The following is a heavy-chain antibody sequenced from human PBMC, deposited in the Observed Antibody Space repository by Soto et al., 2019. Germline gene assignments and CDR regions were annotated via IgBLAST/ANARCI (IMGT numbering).Heavy chain of an antibody. CDR1: GFTFSTYA. J-gene: IGHJ4*02. D-gene: IGHD6-25*01. Sequence: EVQLLESGGGLGQPGGSLRLSCAASGFTFSTYAMSWVRQAPGKGLEWVAAISGGRGSTDYADSVKGRFTISRDNARNSLYLRMSSLRPEDTALYYCAKDAAYYFDYWGQGTLVTVSS. CDR2: ISGGRGST. CDR3: AKDAAYYFDY. V-gene: IGHV3-23*01.